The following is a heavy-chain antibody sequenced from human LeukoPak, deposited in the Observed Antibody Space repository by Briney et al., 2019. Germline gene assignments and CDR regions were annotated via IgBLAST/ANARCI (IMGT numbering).Heavy chain of an antibody. CDR3: AKDGYCSSTSCYPLIDY. J-gene: IGHJ4*02. CDR2: ISGSGGST. V-gene: IGHV3-23*01. D-gene: IGHD2-2*01. CDR1: GFTFSSYA. Sequence: PGGSLRLSCAASGFTFSSYAMSWVRQAPGKGLEWVSAISGSGGSTYYADSVKGRFTISRDNSKNTLYLQMNSLRAEDTAVYYCAKDGYCSSTSCYPLIDYWGQGTLVTVSS.